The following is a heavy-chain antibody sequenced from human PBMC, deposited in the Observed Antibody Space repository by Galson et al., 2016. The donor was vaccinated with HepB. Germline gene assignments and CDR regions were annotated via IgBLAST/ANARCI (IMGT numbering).Heavy chain of an antibody. CDR2: ISGNGEIT. D-gene: IGHD2-21*01. CDR3: ARDATRGGDFDY. Sequence: SLRLSCAVSGITFPSFAMSWVRQAPGKGLEWISGISGNGEITNYADSVKGRFTISRDNAKNSLYLQMNSLRAEDTAVYYCARDATRGGDFDYWAQGTLVIVSS. CDR1: GITFPSFA. J-gene: IGHJ4*02. V-gene: IGHV3-23*01.